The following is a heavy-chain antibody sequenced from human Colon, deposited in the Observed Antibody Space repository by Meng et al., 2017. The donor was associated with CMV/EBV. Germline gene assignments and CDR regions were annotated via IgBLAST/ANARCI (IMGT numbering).Heavy chain of an antibody. V-gene: IGHV3-23*01. CDR1: GFTVSSNY. J-gene: IGHJ4*02. Sequence: GESLKISCAASGFTVSSNYMNWVRQAPGKGLEWVSAISDSGGSTYYADSVRGRFTISRDNSKNTLYLQVNSLRAEDTAVYYCAKDPKPMIVVYYFDCWGQGTLVTVSS. D-gene: IGHD3-22*01. CDR3: AKDPKPMIVVYYFDC. CDR2: ISDSGGST.